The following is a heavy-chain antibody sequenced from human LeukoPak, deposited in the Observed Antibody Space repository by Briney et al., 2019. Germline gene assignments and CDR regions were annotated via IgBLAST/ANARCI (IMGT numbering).Heavy chain of an antibody. V-gene: IGHV4-39*07. J-gene: IGHJ6*03. D-gene: IGHD6-13*01. Sequence: SETLSLTCTVSGGSISSSSYYWGWIRQPPGKGLEWIGSMYYSGSTYYNPSLKSRVTISVDTSKNQFSLKLSSVTAADTAVYYCARDKSSSWGPYYYYMDVWGKGTTVTVSS. CDR3: ARDKSSSWGPYYYYMDV. CDR1: GGSISSSSYY. CDR2: MYYSGST.